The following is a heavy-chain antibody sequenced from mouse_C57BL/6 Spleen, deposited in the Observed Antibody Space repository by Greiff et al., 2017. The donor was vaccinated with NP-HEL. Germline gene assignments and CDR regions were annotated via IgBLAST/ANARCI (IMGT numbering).Heavy chain of an antibody. CDR3: ARGEVSYGSSPHWYFDV. CDR1: GYTFTSYW. Sequence: QVQLQQPGAELVKPGASVKLSCKASGYTFTSYWMHWVKQRPGQGLEWIGMIHPNSGSTNYNEKFKSKATLTVDKSSSTAYMQLSRLTSEDSAVYYCARGEVSYGSSPHWYFDVWGTGTTVTVSS. V-gene: IGHV1-64*01. J-gene: IGHJ1*03. D-gene: IGHD1-1*01. CDR2: IHPNSGST.